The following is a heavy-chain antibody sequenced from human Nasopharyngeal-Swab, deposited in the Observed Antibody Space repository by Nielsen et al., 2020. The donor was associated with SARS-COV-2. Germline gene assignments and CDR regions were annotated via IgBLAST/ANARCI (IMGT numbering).Heavy chain of an antibody. CDR2: ISGASRTI. CDR1: GFTYETFS. Sequence: GESLKISCTAPGFTYETFSMNWIRQAPGKGLEWIPYISGASRTIHYADAVKGRFTISRDNTKNSLSLQMDRLRDEDTAVYYCARSNGDYTRLLDYWGQGTLVTVSS. J-gene: IGHJ4*02. D-gene: IGHD4-17*01. CDR3: ARSNGDYTRLLDY. V-gene: IGHV3-48*02.